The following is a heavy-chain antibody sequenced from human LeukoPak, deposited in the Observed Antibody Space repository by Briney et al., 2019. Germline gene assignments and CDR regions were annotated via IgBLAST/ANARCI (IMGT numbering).Heavy chain of an antibody. CDR3: ARDSGVGPYYFDY. V-gene: IGHV3-33*01. Sequence: EGSLRLSCEASGFTFSSYGMHWVRQAPGKGLEWVAVIWYDGSNKYYADSMKGRFTISRDNSKNTLYLQMNSLRAEDTAVYYCARDSGVGPYYFDYWGQGTLVTVSS. CDR1: GFTFSSYG. CDR2: IWYDGSNK. J-gene: IGHJ4*02. D-gene: IGHD1-14*01.